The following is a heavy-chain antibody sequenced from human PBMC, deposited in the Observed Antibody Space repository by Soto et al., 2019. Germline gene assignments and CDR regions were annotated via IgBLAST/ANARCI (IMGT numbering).Heavy chain of an antibody. CDR1: GFTFSSYG. V-gene: IGHV3-33*01. D-gene: IGHD3-3*01. Sequence: GGSLRLSCAASGFTFSSYGMHWVRQAPGKGLEWVAVIWYDGSNKYYADSVKGRFTISRDNSKNTLYLQMNSLRAEETAVYYCARDYSSYDFWSGYMYYYYYGMDVWGQGTTVTVSS. CDR3: ARDYSSYDFWSGYMYYYYYGMDV. CDR2: IWYDGSNK. J-gene: IGHJ6*02.